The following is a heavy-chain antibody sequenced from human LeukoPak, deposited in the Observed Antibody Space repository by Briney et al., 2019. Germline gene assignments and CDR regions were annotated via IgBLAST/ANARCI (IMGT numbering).Heavy chain of an antibody. V-gene: IGHV4-34*01. J-gene: IGHJ4*02. CDR1: GGSFSGYY. D-gene: IGHD6-13*01. CDR3: ARDHSSSSEDY. CDR2: INHSGST. Sequence: ETSETLSLTCGVYGGSFSGYYWSWIRQPPGKGLEWIAEINHSGSTNYNPSLKSRVTISVDTSKNQFSLKLNSVTAADTAVYYCARDHSSSSEDYWGQGTLVTVSS.